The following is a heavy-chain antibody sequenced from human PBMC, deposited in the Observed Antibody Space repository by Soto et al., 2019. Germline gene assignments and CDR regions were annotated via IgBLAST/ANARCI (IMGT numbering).Heavy chain of an antibody. CDR3: ARDESYDILTGYYTPQRFDY. CDR1: GFTFRSYW. J-gene: IGHJ4*02. V-gene: IGHV3-7*01. D-gene: IGHD3-9*01. Sequence: GGSLRLSCAVSGFTFRSYWMSWVRQAPGKGLEWVANIKQEGREKYKVDSVNGRFTISRDNAKNPLYLQMNSLRAQDTAVYYCARDESYDILTGYYTPQRFDYWGQGTLVTVSS. CDR2: IKQEGREK.